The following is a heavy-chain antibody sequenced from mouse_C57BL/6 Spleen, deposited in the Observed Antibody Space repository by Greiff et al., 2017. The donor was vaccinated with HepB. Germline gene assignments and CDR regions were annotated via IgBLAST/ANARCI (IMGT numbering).Heavy chain of an antibody. J-gene: IGHJ4*01. Sequence: VQLKQSGAELVRPGASVKLSCTASGFNIKDDYMHWVKQRPEQGLEWIGWIDPENGDTEYASKFQGKATITADTSSNTAYLQRSSLTSEDTAVYYCTNYGSQVYYAMDYWGQGTSVTVSS. CDR2: IDPENGDT. CDR3: TNYGSQVYYAMDY. V-gene: IGHV14-4*01. CDR1: GFNIKDDY. D-gene: IGHD1-1*01.